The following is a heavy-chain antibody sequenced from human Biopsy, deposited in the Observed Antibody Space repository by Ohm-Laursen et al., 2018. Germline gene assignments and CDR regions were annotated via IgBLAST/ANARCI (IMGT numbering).Heavy chain of an antibody. CDR2: IYSSGPT. J-gene: IGHJ6*03. V-gene: IGHV4-4*07. Sequence: SGTLSLTCTVSGDSIRDYFWSGIRQPAVKGLEYIGRIYSSGPTFYNPSLKSRFTMSVATSDNQFSLKLSSATAADTALSFCARDAYGDYDTYY. CDR1: GDSIRDYF. D-gene: IGHD4-17*01. CDR3: ARDAYGDYDTYY.